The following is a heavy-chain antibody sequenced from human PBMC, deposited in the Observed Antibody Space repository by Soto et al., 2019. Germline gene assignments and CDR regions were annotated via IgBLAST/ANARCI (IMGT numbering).Heavy chain of an antibody. J-gene: IGHJ5*01. V-gene: IGHV4-30-4*01. CDR1: GGSISSADYY. Sequence: QVQLQESGPGLVKPSETLSLTCTVSGGSISSADYYWSWIRQPPGKALELIGYVYYRGSIYYNPSLDSRIRISVVTSTNQFSLNLTSVTAADTAMYFFARVTLTPKCFASWGKGTLSTVPS. CDR2: VYYRGSI. CDR3: ARVTLTPKCFAS.